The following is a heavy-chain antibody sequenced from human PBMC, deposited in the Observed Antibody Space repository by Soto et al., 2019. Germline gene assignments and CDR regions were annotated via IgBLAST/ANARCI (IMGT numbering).Heavy chain of an antibody. J-gene: IGHJ3*01. V-gene: IGHV1-46*01. D-gene: IGHD1-26*01. CDR1: GYTFTNYY. CDR2: INPDIGTT. Sequence: QVQLVQSGAEVKKPGASVKVSCKAFGYTFTNYYINWVRQAPGQGLEWIGVINPDIGTTRYAQNFQGSAIMTRETSTTTVYMEMSSVRSEDTVVYYCARGPLLDSGTYYGAFDVWGQGAMVTVSS. CDR3: ARGPLLDSGTYYGAFDV.